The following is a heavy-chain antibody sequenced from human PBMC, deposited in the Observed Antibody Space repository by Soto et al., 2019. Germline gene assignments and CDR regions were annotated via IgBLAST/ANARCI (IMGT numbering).Heavy chain of an antibody. CDR2: IWYDGSNK. CDR1: GFTFSSYG. D-gene: IGHD6-6*01. CDR3: ARSIAARLNWFDP. J-gene: IGHJ5*02. Sequence: SCAASGFTFSSYGMHCVRQAPGKGLEWVAVIWYDGSNKYYVDSVKGRFTISRDNAKNSLYLQMNSLRAEDTAVYYCARSIAARLNWFDPWGQGTLVTVS. V-gene: IGHV3-33*01.